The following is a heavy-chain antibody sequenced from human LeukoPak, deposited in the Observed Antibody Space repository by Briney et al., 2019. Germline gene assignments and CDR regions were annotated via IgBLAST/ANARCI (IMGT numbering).Heavy chain of an antibody. CDR3: ARVGLRITMIVVVPDNAFDI. CDR2: ISAYNGNT. V-gene: IGHV1-18*01. J-gene: IGHJ3*02. CDR1: GYTFTSYG. D-gene: IGHD3-22*01. Sequence: ASVTVSCKASGYTFTSYGISWVRQAPGQGLEWMGWISAYNGNTNYAQKLQGRVTMTTDTSTSTAYMELRSLRSDDTAVYYCARVGLRITMIVVVPDNAFDIWGQGTMVTVSS.